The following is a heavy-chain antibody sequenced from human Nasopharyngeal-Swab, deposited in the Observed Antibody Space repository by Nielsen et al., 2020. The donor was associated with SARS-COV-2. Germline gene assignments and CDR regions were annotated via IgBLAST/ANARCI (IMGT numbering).Heavy chain of an antibody. CDR2: ISSSSSYI. J-gene: IGHJ4*02. V-gene: IGHV3-21*01. Sequence: GESLKISCAASGFTFSSYSMNWVRQAPGKGLEWVSSISSSSSYIYYADSVKGRFTTSRDNAKNSLYLQMNSLRAEDTAVYYCARDPHGGSDYWGQGTLVTVS. CDR3: ARDPHGGSDY. CDR1: GFTFSSYS.